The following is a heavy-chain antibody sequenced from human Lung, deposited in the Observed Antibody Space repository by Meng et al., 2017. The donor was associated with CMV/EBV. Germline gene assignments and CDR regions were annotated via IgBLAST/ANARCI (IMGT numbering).Heavy chain of an antibody. V-gene: IGHV3-11*01. CDR2: MSGNGTTI. J-gene: IGHJ4*02. D-gene: IGHD3-16*01. Sequence: SDYDMTWIRQATGKGIEQIAYMSGNGTTIWYSDSVRGRFILSRDTTQNSLFLRMNSLTVDDTGFYYCARGRGGFLISFGGINYFDYWGRGALVTVSS. CDR1: SDYD. CDR3: ARGRGGFLISFGGINYFDY.